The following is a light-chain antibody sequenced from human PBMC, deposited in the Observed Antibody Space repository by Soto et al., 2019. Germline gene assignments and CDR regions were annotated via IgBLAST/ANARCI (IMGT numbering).Light chain of an antibody. CDR2: GNS. CDR3: QSFDTRLTGSRV. V-gene: IGLV1-40*01. CDR1: SSNIGAGYD. Sequence: QSVLTQPPSVSGAPGQRVTISCTGNSSNIGAGYDVHWYQHVAGTAPELLLFGNSNRPSGVSDRFSGSKSGASGSLAITGLQTEDEAVYYCQSFDTRLTGSRVFGGGTKVTVL. J-gene: IGLJ3*02.